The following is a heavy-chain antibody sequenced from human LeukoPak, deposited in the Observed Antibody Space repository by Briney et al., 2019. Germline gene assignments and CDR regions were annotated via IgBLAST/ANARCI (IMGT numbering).Heavy chain of an antibody. CDR1: GFTFSDYS. D-gene: IGHD3-16*01. Sequence: GGSLRLSCAASGFTFSDYSMDWVRQAPGKGLEWVSYISDTGHAIYYADSVKGRFIISRDNAKNSLYLQMNSLRDEDTAVYYCAREGYPGGDYWGQGTLVTVSS. J-gene: IGHJ4*02. CDR3: AREGYPGGDY. CDR2: ISDTGHAI. V-gene: IGHV3-48*02.